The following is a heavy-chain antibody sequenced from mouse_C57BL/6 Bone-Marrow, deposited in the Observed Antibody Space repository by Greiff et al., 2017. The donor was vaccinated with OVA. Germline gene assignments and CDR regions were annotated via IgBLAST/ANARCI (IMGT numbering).Heavy chain of an antibody. V-gene: IGHV5-4*01. D-gene: IGHD2-14*01. CDR2: ISDGGSYT. Sequence: EVMLVESGGGLVKPGGSLKLSRAASGFTFSSYAMSWVRQTPEKRLEWVATISDGGSYTYYPDNVKGRFTISRDNAKNNLYLQMSHLKSEDTAMYYCARDLLEDFDYWGQGTTLTVSS. CDR3: ARDLLEDFDY. CDR1: GFTFSSYA. J-gene: IGHJ2*01.